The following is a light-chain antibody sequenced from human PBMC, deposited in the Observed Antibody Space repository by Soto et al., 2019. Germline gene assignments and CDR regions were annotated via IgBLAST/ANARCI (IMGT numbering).Light chain of an antibody. Sequence: EIVLTQSPATLSLSPGERATLSCRASQSVSSYLGWYQQKPGQAPRLLIYDASNRATGIPARFSGSGSGTGFTLTISSLEPEDFAVYYCQQRSNWPLTFGGGTKVDIK. CDR1: QSVSSY. J-gene: IGKJ4*01. CDR2: DAS. V-gene: IGKV3-11*01. CDR3: QQRSNWPLT.